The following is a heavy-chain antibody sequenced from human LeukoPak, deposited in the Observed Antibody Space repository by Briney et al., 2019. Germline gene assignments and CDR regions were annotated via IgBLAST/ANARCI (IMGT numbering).Heavy chain of an antibody. V-gene: IGHV3-49*04. Sequence: GRSLRLSCTASGFTFGDYAMSWVRQAPGKGLEWVGFIRSKAYGGTTEYAASVKGRFTISRDDSKSIAYLQMNSLRAEDTAVYYCAKGTYYYGSGTYTFDYWGQGTLVTVSS. CDR2: IRSKAYGGTT. J-gene: IGHJ4*02. D-gene: IGHD3-10*01. CDR3: AKGTYYYGSGTYTFDY. CDR1: GFTFGDYA.